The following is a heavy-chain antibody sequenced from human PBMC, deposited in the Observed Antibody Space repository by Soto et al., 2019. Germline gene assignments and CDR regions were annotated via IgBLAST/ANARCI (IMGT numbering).Heavy chain of an antibody. CDR3: ARDKMHSSSNTPYYGMDV. Sequence: SETLFLTCTVSGGSVSSGGYYWSWIRQHPGKGLEWIGYIYYSGSTYYNPSLKSRVTISVDTSKNQFSLKLSSVTAADTAVYYCARDKMHSSSNTPYYGMDVWGQGTTVTVSS. D-gene: IGHD6-6*01. J-gene: IGHJ6*02. V-gene: IGHV4-31*03. CDR1: GGSVSSGGYY. CDR2: IYYSGST.